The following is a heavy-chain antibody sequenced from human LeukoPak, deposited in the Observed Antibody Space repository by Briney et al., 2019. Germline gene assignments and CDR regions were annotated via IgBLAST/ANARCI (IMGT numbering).Heavy chain of an antibody. CDR3: ARGPRSSDWYSIDY. Sequence: SETLSLTCIVSGGSISGYYWGWIRQPAGKELEWIGRIYSSGNTNYNPSLKSRVTMSVDMSKSQFSLNLSSVTAADTAVYYCARGPRSSDWYSIDYWGQGTLVTVSS. V-gene: IGHV4-4*07. J-gene: IGHJ4*02. CDR1: GGSISGYY. D-gene: IGHD6-19*01. CDR2: IYSSGNT.